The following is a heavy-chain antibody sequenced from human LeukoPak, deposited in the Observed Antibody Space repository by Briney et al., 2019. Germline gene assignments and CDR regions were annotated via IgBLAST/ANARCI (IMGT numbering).Heavy chain of an antibody. CDR2: IWSTGEYI. D-gene: IGHD6-13*01. Sequence: GGSLRLCCAGSGDGFTRHTMNWVRRAPGKGLEWISYIWSTGEYIYYADSVKGRFTISRDNARTSVYLQMNSLRVEDTAIYYCAREYDSRARFDSWGQGTLVTVSS. V-gene: IGHV3-21*05. CDR1: GDGFTRHT. J-gene: IGHJ4*02. CDR3: AREYDSRARFDS.